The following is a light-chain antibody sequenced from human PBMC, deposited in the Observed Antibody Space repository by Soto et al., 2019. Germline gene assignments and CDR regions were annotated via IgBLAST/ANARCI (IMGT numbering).Light chain of an antibody. Sequence: DVQMAQSPSSLSASVGDRVTITCQASQDISNSLNWYQQKPGKAPKLLIYDASNLETGVPSRFGGSGSGAEFTLPIRSLQPEDFATYICQQYDNIPFTFGPGTKVDVK. CDR1: QDISNS. CDR3: QQYDNIPFT. CDR2: DAS. J-gene: IGKJ3*01. V-gene: IGKV1-33*01.